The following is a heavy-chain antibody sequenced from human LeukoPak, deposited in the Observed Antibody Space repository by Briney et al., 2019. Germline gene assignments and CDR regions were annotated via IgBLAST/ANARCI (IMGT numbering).Heavy chain of an antibody. CDR2: ISPDGSST. J-gene: IGHJ4*02. CDR1: GFTFSDYY. CDR3: VVRGVRDGYPRFDY. D-gene: IGHD5-24*01. Sequence: GGSLRLSCAATGFTFSDYYINWIRQAPGKGLEWVAYISPDGSSTFYADSVQGRFTISRDNAQNSLFLQMDSLRPEDTAVYYCVVRGVRDGYPRFDYWGQGTLVTVSS. V-gene: IGHV3-11*04.